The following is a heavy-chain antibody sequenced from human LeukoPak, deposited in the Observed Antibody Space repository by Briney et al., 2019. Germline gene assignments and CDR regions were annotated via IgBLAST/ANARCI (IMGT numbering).Heavy chain of an antibody. CDR3: AREIVVVVAATDDDAFDI. J-gene: IGHJ3*02. Sequence: GGSLRLSCAASGFTFSSYAMHWVRQAPGKGLEWVAVISYDGSNKYYADFVKGRFTISRDNSKNTLYLQMNSLRAEDTAVYYCAREIVVVVAATDDDAFDIWGQGTMVTVSS. CDR1: GFTFSSYA. V-gene: IGHV3-30*04. D-gene: IGHD2-15*01. CDR2: ISYDGSNK.